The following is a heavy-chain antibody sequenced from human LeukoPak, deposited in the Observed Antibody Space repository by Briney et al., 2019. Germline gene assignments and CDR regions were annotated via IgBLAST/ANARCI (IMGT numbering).Heavy chain of an antibody. CDR2: INPSGGSA. Sequence: GASVKVSCKASGYTFTSYYMHWVRQAPGQGLEWMGIINPSGGSASYAQKYQGRVTITADESTSTAYMELSSLRSEETAVYYCARESGSYEAYFDYWGQGTLVTVSS. J-gene: IGHJ4*02. CDR3: ARESGSYEAYFDY. V-gene: IGHV1-46*01. CDR1: GYTFTSYY. D-gene: IGHD1-26*01.